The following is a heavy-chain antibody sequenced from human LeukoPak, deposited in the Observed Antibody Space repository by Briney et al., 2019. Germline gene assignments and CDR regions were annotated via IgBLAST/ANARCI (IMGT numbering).Heavy chain of an antibody. CDR3: TREAGYGDFDY. CDR1: GYTFTSYY. Sequence: ASVKVSCKASGYTFTSYYIHWVRQAPGQGLEWMGISNPSGGSTRYAQRFQGRVTMTSDTSTSTVYLELSSLRSGDTAVYYCTREAGYGDFDYWGQGTLVTVSS. D-gene: IGHD4-17*01. CDR2: SNPSGGST. V-gene: IGHV1-46*01. J-gene: IGHJ4*02.